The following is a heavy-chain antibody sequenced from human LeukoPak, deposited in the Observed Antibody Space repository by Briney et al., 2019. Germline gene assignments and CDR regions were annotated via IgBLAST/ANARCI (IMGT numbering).Heavy chain of an antibody. CDR1: GGSISSYY. Sequence: PSETLSLTCTVSGGSISSYYWSWIRQPPGKGLEWIGYIYYSGGTNYNPSLKSRVTISVDTSKNQFSLKLSSVTAADTAVYYCARGGSGSYYSDWFDPWGQGTLVTVSS. CDR3: ARGGSGSYYSDWFDP. CDR2: IYYSGGT. J-gene: IGHJ5*02. V-gene: IGHV4-59*01. D-gene: IGHD1-26*01.